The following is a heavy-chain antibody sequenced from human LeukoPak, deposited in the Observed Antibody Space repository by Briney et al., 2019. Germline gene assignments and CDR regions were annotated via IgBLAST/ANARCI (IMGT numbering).Heavy chain of an antibody. CDR1: GFTFSSYA. V-gene: IGHV3-23*01. CDR2: ISGSGGST. Sequence: GGSLRLSCAASGFTFSSYAMSWVRQAPGKGLEWVSAISGSGGSTYYADSVKGRFTISRDNSKNTLYLQMNSLRAEDTAVYYCARIPLPGIYDFWSGYYFDYWGQGTLVTVSS. CDR3: ARIPLPGIYDFWSGYYFDY. J-gene: IGHJ4*02. D-gene: IGHD3-3*01.